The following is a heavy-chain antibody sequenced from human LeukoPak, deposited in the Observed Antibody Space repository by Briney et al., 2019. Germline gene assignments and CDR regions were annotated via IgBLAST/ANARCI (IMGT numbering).Heavy chain of an antibody. CDR3: AKDSRITIFGVAIDY. J-gene: IGHJ4*02. CDR1: GFTFGDYA. CDR2: IRSKAYGGTT. Sequence: GGSLRLSCTASGFTFGDYAMTWFRQAPGKGLEWVGFIRSKAYGGTTEYAASVKGRFTISRDDSKSIAYLQMNSLKTEDTAVYYCAKDSRITIFGVAIDYWGQGTLVTVSS. V-gene: IGHV3-49*03. D-gene: IGHD3-3*01.